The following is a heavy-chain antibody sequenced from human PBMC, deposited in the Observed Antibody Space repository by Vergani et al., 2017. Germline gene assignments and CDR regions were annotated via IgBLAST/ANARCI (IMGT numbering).Heavy chain of an antibody. J-gene: IGHJ2*01. Sequence: QLQLQESGPGLVKASEPLSLTCTVSGDSIISRSYYWGWIRQPPGKGLEWIGSIYNSGNGDSSSSLKSRVTISADTSKNQFSLRLTSVTAADTAVYYCASGKYYSDSTSHFRGRYSDVWGRGTLVTVPS. D-gene: IGHD3-16*01. CDR3: ASGKYYSDSTSHFRGRYSDV. CDR2: IYNSGNG. V-gene: IGHV4-39*01. CDR1: GDSIISRSYY.